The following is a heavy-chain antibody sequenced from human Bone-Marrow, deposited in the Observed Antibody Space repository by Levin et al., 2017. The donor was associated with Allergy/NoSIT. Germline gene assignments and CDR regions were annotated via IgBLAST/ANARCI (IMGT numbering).Heavy chain of an antibody. D-gene: IGHD2-15*01. CDR1: GFTFSGSA. Sequence: GESLKISCAASGFTFSGSAMHWVRQASGKGLEWVGRIRSKANSYATAYAASVKGRFTISRDDSKNTAYLQMNSLKTEDTAVYYCTRLGYCSGGSCYSPVGIIQDLWGQGTLVTVSS. V-gene: IGHV3-73*01. CDR3: TRLGYCSGGSCYSPVGIIQDL. CDR2: IRSKANSYAT. J-gene: IGHJ5*02.